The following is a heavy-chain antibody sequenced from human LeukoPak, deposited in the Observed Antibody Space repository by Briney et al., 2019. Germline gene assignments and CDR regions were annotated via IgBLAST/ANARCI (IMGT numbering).Heavy chain of an antibody. Sequence: PGGSLGLSCAASGFTVSTNYMSWVRLAPGKGLEWVSLLHSDGNKYYAESVKGRFTISTDNSKNTLYLQMNSLRVEDTAVYYCAGRRKEAAAYDHWGQGTLVTVSS. CDR3: AGRRKEAAAYDH. D-gene: IGHD6-13*01. CDR1: GFTVSTNY. V-gene: IGHV3-66*01. J-gene: IGHJ4*02. CDR2: LHSDGNK.